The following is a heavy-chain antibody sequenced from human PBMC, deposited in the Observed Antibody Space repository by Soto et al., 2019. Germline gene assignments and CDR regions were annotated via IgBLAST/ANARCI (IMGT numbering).Heavy chain of an antibody. CDR2: ISGSGGST. D-gene: IGHD6-13*01. CDR1: GFTFSSYA. J-gene: IGHJ6*02. Sequence: PGGSLRLSCAASGFTFSSYAMSWVRQAPGKGLEWVSAISGSGGSTYYADSVKGRFTISGDNSKNTLYLQMNSLRAEDTAVYYCAKVGYSSSSFGMDVWGQGTTVTVAS. CDR3: AKVGYSSSSFGMDV. V-gene: IGHV3-23*01.